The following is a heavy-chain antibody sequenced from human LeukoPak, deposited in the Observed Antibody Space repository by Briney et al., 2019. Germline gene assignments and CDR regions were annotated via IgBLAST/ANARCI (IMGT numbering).Heavy chain of an antibody. D-gene: IGHD4-17*01. V-gene: IGHV3-30*04. CDR1: GVSLSNYA. CDR2: ISFDGTNK. J-gene: IGHJ4*02. Sequence: SGRSLRLSCTASGVSLSNYAMHWVRRPPGRGLERVAVISFDGTNKYYGDSVEGRFSVSRDNSKNTLYLQMNSLRPDDTAMYYCATDYGDYEPIDYWGQGTLVTVSS. CDR3: ATDYGDYEPIDY.